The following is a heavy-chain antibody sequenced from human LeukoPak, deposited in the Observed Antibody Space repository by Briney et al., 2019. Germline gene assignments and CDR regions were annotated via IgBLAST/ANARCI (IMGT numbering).Heavy chain of an antibody. CDR3: AREKYYYDSSGFDY. J-gene: IGHJ4*02. CDR2: IYTSGST. D-gene: IGHD3-22*01. Sequence: SQTLSLTCTVSGGSISSGSYYWSWIRQPAGKGLEWIGRIYTSGSTNYNPSLKSRVTISVDTSKNQFSLKLSSVTAADTAVYYCAREKYYYDSSGFDYWGQGTLVTVSS. V-gene: IGHV4-61*02. CDR1: GGSISSGSYY.